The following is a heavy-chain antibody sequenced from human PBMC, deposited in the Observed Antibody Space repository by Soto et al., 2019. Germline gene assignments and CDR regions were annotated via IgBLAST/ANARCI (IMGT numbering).Heavy chain of an antibody. Sequence: GAPVKVSCKASGYTFTSYDSNWVRQATAQGLEAMVWMNPNSGNTGYAQKIQGRVTMTRNTSISTAYMELSSLRSEDTAVYYCARGYCSSTSCHFSRYYYYGMDVWGQGTTVTVSS. V-gene: IGHV1-8*01. CDR1: GYTFTSYD. D-gene: IGHD2-2*01. CDR3: ARGYCSSTSCHFSRYYYYGMDV. J-gene: IGHJ6*02. CDR2: MNPNSGNT.